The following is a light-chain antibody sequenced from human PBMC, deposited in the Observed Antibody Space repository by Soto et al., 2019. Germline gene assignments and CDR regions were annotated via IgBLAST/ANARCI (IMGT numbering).Light chain of an antibody. V-gene: IGLV2-14*01. CDR3: SSYTGTSTLV. CDR1: SSDVGNYKY. J-gene: IGLJ1*01. CDR2: EVS. Sequence: QSVLTQPASVSGSPGQSITISCTGTSSDVGNYKYVSWYQQHPGKAPKLMIYEVSNRPSGISNRFSASKSGITASLTISGLQSEDEADYFCSSYTGTSTLVFGTGTKVTVL.